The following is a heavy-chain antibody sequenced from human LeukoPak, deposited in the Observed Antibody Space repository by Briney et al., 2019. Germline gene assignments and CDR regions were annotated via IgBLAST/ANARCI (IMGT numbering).Heavy chain of an antibody. V-gene: IGHV4-39*01. Sequence: SETLSLTCTVSGGSISSSSYYWGWIRQPPGKGLEWIGYIYYSGSTYYNPSLKSRVTISVDTSKNQFSLKLSSVTAADTAVYYCARRGLWKLVRGFDYWGQGTLVTVSS. CDR2: IYYSGST. D-gene: IGHD3-10*01. CDR3: ARRGLWKLVRGFDY. J-gene: IGHJ4*02. CDR1: GGSISSSSYY.